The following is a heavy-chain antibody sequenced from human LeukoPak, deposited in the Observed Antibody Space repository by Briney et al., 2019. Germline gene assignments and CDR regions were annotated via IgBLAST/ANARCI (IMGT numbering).Heavy chain of an antibody. D-gene: IGHD2-15*01. CDR3: ARFSRGRWSYFDY. V-gene: IGHV3-20*04. Sequence: GGSLRLSCATSGFTFDDYGMGWVRQVPGKGLEWVSGISWNGGSTGYADSVKGRFTISRDNAKNSLYLQMNSLRAEDTALYYCARFSRGRWSYFDYWGQGALVTVSS. J-gene: IGHJ4*02. CDR2: ISWNGGST. CDR1: GFTFDDYG.